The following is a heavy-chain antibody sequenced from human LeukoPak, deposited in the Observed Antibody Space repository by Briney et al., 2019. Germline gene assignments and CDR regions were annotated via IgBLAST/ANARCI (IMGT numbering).Heavy chain of an antibody. D-gene: IGHD6-6*01. V-gene: IGHV3-30*12. CDR1: GFTFSSHG. CDR3: AKGFFSSSSEFDY. J-gene: IGHJ4*02. CDR2: IAYDGSNK. Sequence: PGTSLRLSCAASGFTFSSHGMRWVRQAPGKGLEWVAIIAYDGSNKYYADSVKGRFTISRDNSNNTLYLQMNSLRAEDTAVYYCAKGFFSSSSEFDYWGQGTLVTVSS.